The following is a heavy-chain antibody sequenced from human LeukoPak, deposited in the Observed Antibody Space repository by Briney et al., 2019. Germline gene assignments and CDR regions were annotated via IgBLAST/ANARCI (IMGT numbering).Heavy chain of an antibody. CDR3: ARGWVRVDY. J-gene: IGHJ4*02. D-gene: IGHD1-1*01. Sequence: SETLSLTCAVYGGSFSGYYWSWIRQPPGKGLEWIGEINHSGSTNYNPSFKSRVTISVDTSKNQFSLKLSSVTAADTAVYYCARGWVRVDYWGQGTLVTVSS. CDR2: INHSGST. CDR1: GGSFSGYY. V-gene: IGHV4-34*01.